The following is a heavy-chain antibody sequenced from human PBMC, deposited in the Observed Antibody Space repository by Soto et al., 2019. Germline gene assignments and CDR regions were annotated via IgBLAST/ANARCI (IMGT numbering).Heavy chain of an antibody. CDR1: GGSFSGYY. Sequence: QVQLQQWGAGLLKPSETLSLTCAVYGGSFSGYYWSWIRQPPGKGLEWIGEINHSGSTNYNPFLKSRDTISVDTSKIQFSLKLSSVTGADTAVYYCARRPRYCTNGVCHYYFDYWGQGTLVTVSS. CDR2: INHSGST. V-gene: IGHV4-34*01. D-gene: IGHD2-8*01. J-gene: IGHJ4*02. CDR3: ARRPRYCTNGVCHYYFDY.